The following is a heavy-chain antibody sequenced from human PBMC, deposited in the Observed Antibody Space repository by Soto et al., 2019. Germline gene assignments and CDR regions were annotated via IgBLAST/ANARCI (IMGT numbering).Heavy chain of an antibody. CDR1: GGTFSSYT. CDR2: IIPIRGIA. D-gene: IGHD1-1*01. Sequence: SVKVSCKASGGTFSSYTISWVRQAPGQGLEWMGRIIPIRGIANYAQKFQGRVTMTADTSTSTAYMELSSLRSEDTAVYYCARVSTTGTIRYYYYMDVWGKGTTVTVSS. CDR3: ARVSTTGTIRYYYYMDV. V-gene: IGHV1-69*02. J-gene: IGHJ6*03.